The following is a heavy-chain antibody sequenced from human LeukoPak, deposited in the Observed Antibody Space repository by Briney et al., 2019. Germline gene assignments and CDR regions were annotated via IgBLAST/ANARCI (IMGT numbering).Heavy chain of an antibody. D-gene: IGHD3-10*01. V-gene: IGHV3-23*01. CDR3: AKDLGGSGTYYWSAFDI. J-gene: IGHJ3*02. Sequence: PGGALRLSCAASGLTFSSYAMSGVRQAPGRGLEWVSGISGSGGSTYYGDSAKGRFTISRDNAENTLFLHMVSLRAEDTAEYYRAKDLGGSGTYYWSAFDIWGQGTMVTVS. CDR2: ISGSGGST. CDR1: GLTFSSYA.